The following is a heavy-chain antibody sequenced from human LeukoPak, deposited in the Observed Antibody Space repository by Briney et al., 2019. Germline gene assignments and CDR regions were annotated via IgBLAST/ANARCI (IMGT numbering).Heavy chain of an antibody. CDR3: ARSGIRGPEYYFDY. D-gene: IGHD3-10*01. V-gene: IGHV4-59*01. Sequence: SETLSLTCSVSGGSIRNYYWTWIRQSPGKGLEWVGYVHSSGSTNYNPSLKSRVTMSVDPSKNQFSLRLRSVTAAETAIYYCARSGIRGPEYYFDYWGQGALVTVPS. CDR2: VHSSGST. J-gene: IGHJ4*02. CDR1: GGSIRNYY.